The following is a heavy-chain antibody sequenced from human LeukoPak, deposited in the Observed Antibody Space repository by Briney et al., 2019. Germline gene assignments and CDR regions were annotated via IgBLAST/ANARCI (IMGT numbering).Heavy chain of an antibody. V-gene: IGHV3-21*01. Sequence: GGSLRLSCAAPGFTFSSYSMNWVRQAPGKGLEWVSSISSSSSYIYYADSVKGRFTISRDNAKNSLYLQMNSLRAEDTAVYYCAREDCGGDCYQPWGQGTLVTVSS. J-gene: IGHJ5*02. CDR2: ISSSSSYI. CDR1: GFTFSSYS. D-gene: IGHD2-21*02. CDR3: AREDCGGDCYQP.